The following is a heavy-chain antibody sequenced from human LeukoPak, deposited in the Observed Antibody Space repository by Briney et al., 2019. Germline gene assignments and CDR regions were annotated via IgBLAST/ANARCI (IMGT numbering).Heavy chain of an antibody. CDR1: GFTFSSYG. V-gene: IGHV3-30*02. CDR3: AKDRAGYYYDTLDY. D-gene: IGHD3-22*01. CDR2: IRYDGSNK. J-gene: IGHJ4*02. Sequence: GGSLRLSCAASGFTFSSYGMHWVRQAPGKGLEWVAFIRYDGSNKYYADSVKGRFTISRDNSKSTLYLQMNSLRAEDTAIYYCAKDRAGYYYDTLDYWGQGTLVTVSS.